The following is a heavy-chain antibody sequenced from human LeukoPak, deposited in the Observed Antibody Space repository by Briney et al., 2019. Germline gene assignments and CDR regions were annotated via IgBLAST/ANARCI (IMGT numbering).Heavy chain of an antibody. D-gene: IGHD1-26*01. J-gene: IGHJ4*02. CDR3: AREGPYSGSYTY. Sequence: PSETLSLTCAVYGGSFSGYYWSWIRQPPGKGLEWIGEINHSGSTNYNPSLKSRVTISVDTSKNQFSLKLSSVTAADTAVYYCAREGPYSGSYTYWGQGTLVTVSS. V-gene: IGHV4-34*01. CDR2: INHSGST. CDR1: GGSFSGYY.